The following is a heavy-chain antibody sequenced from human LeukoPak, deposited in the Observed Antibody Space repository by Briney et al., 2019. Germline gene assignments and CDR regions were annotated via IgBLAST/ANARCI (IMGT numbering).Heavy chain of an antibody. V-gene: IGHV1-2*02. CDR3: ARGPNYYDSSGFHYRD. CDR1: GYTFTAYY. Sequence: ASVKFSCKASGYTFTAYYMHWVRQAPGQGLEWMGWINPNSGDTNIAQKFQGRVTMTRDTSISTAYMELSSLRSDDTAVYYCARGPNYYDSSGFHYRDWGQGTLVTVSS. D-gene: IGHD3-22*01. J-gene: IGHJ4*02. CDR2: INPNSGDT.